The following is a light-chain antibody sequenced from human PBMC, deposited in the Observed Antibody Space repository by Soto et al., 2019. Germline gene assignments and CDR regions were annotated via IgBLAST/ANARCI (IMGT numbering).Light chain of an antibody. J-gene: IGKJ1*01. Sequence: EIVLTQSPGTLSLSPGERATLSCRASQSVSSNYLAWYQQKPGQALRLLIYGASSRATGIPDRFSGSGSGTDFTLTIRRLEPEDFAVYYCQQYGSSYPWTFGQGTKVDTK. CDR3: QQYGSSYPWT. CDR2: GAS. CDR1: QSVSSNY. V-gene: IGKV3-20*01.